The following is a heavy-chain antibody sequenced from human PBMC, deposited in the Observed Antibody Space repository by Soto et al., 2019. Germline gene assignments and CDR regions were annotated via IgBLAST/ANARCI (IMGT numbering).Heavy chain of an antibody. J-gene: IGHJ4*02. D-gene: IGHD3-22*01. V-gene: IGHV4-59*08. CDR3: ASTRMIVAHFDY. CDR2: IYYSGST. Sequence: QVQLQESGPGLVKPSETLSLTCTVSGGSISSYYWSWIRQPPGKGLEWIGYIYYSGSTNYNPSLKSRVTLSVDTSKNQFSLKLSSVTAADPAVYSCASTRMIVAHFDYWGQGTLVTVSS. CDR1: GGSISSYY.